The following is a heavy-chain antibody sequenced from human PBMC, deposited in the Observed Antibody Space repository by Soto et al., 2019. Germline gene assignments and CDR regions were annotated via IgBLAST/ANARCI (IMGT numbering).Heavy chain of an antibody. CDR1: GGSFSGYY. V-gene: IGHV4-34*01. CDR2: INHSGST. CDR3: AGKYYDYIWGSYRLGLKFDI. Sequence: SETLSLTCAVYGGSFSGYYWSWIRQPPGKGLEWIGEINHSGSTNYNPSLKSRVTISVDTSKNQFSLKLSSVTAADTAVYYCAGKYYDYIWGSYRLGLKFDIWGQGTMVTVSS. J-gene: IGHJ3*02. D-gene: IGHD3-16*02.